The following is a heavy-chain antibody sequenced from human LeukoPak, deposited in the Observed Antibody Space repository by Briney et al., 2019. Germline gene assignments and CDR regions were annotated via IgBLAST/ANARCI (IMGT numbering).Heavy chain of an antibody. D-gene: IGHD1-26*01. V-gene: IGHV3-20*04. CDR3: ARDKEVGATTAFDI. J-gene: IGHJ3*02. CDR1: GFTFDDYG. CDR2: INWNGGST. Sequence: GGSLRLSCAASGFTFDDYGMSWVRQAPGKGVEWVSGINWNGGSTDYAESVKGRFTISRDNAKNSLYLQMNSLRAEDTALYYCARDKEVGATTAFDIWGQGTMVTVSS.